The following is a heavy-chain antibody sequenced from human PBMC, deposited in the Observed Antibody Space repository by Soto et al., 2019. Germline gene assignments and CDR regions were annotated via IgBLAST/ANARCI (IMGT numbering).Heavy chain of an antibody. CDR1: GFSLSTSGVG. V-gene: IGHV2-5*02. CDR3: AHISVYGPGNLYY. D-gene: IGHD3-10*01. CDR2: IYRDDDK. J-gene: IGHJ4*02. Sequence: QITLKESGPTLVKPTQPLTLTCTFSGFSLSTSGVGVGWIRQPPGQALEWLALIYRDDDKRYSPSLKSRPTITKDTSKHQLVLRMTNMDPVYTATYYCAHISVYGPGNLYYWGQGTLVTVSS.